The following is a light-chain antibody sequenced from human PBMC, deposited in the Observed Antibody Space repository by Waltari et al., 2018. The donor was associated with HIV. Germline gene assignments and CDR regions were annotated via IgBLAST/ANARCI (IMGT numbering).Light chain of an antibody. CDR1: TSDVGAYDY. J-gene: IGLJ2*01. V-gene: IGLV2-14*01. CDR3: SSYTNINTVV. CDR2: EVT. Sequence: QSALTQPASVSGSPGQSITMSSTGATSDVGAYDYVYWYQQHPGKAPKLIIYEVTKRPSGVSNRFSGSKSGITASLTISGLQTEDEADYYCSSYTNINTVVFGGGTKLTVL.